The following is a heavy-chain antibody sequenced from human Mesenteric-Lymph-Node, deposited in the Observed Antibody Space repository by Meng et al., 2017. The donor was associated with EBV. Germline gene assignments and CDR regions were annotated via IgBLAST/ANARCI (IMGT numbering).Heavy chain of an antibody. J-gene: IGHJ4*02. CDR2: IYYSGST. Sequence: PRQESGPGLGKPSETLSLTCTVSGGSISSSSYYWGWIRQPPGKGLEWIGSIYYSGSTYYNPSLKSRVTISVDTSKNQFSLKLSSVTAADTAVYYCARHVDPGETDYWGQGTLVTVSS. CDR1: GGSISSSSYY. CDR3: ARHVDPGETDY. D-gene: IGHD1-14*01. V-gene: IGHV4-39*01.